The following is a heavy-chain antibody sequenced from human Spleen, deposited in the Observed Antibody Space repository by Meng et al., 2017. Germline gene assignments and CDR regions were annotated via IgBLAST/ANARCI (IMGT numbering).Heavy chain of an antibody. CDR2: IYYSGST. CDR1: GGSITSGDYY. Sequence: QVQLQESGPGLVKPSQALSRTCTVSGGSITSGDYYWCWIRQPPGKGLEWIGYIYYSGSTYYNPSLKSRVTISVDTSKNQFSLKLSSVTAADTAVYYCARQRYRGVICYWGQGALVTVSS. D-gene: IGHD3-10*01. J-gene: IGHJ4*02. CDR3: ARQRYRGVICY. V-gene: IGHV4-30-4*01.